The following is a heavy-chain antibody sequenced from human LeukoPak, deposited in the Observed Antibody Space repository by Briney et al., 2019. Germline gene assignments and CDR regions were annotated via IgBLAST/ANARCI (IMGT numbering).Heavy chain of an antibody. CDR2: IGGSGGGT. J-gene: IGHJ4*02. D-gene: IGHD3-10*01. V-gene: IGHV3-23*01. CDR1: GFTFSSYS. CDR3: AKVFIWFGELSHFDY. Sequence: GGSLRLSCAASGFTFSSYSMNWVRQAPGKGLEWVSSIGGSGGGTYYADSVKGRFTISRDNFKNTLYLQMNSLRAEDTAVYYCAKVFIWFGELSHFDYWGQGTLVTVSS.